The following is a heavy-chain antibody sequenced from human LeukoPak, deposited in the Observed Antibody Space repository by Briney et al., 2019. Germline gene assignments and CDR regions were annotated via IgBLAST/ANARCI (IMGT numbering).Heavy chain of an antibody. CDR2: ISAYNGNT. V-gene: IGHV1-18*01. J-gene: IGHJ4*02. Sequence: ASVKVSCEASGYTFTSYGISWVRQAPGQGLEWMGWISAYNGNTNYAQKLQGRVTMTTDTSTSTAYMELRSLRSDDTAVYYCARLAYCGGDCAEPFDYWGQGTLVTVSS. CDR3: ARLAYCGGDCAEPFDY. CDR1: GYTFTSYG. D-gene: IGHD2-21*02.